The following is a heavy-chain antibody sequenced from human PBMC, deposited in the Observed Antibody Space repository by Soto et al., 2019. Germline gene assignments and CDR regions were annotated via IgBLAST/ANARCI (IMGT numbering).Heavy chain of an antibody. D-gene: IGHD3-10*01. J-gene: IGHJ4*02. Sequence: EVQLVESGGGLVQPGGSLRLSCAASGFILSDHYMDWVRQAQGKGLEWVGRSRNQGNSYSTEYAASVKGRFTISRDESEKSLRLQMNSMKSEDKAVYFGARIRMGNYGEYDYWGQGALVTVSS. CDR1: GFILSDHY. CDR2: SRNQGNSYST. CDR3: ARIRMGNYGEYDY. V-gene: IGHV3-72*01.